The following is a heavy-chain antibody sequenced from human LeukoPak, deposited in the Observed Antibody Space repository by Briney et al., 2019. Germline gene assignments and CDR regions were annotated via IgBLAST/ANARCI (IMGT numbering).Heavy chain of an antibody. CDR1: GFTFSSHS. Sequence: GGSLRLSCAASGFTFSSHSMNWVRQAPGKGLEWVSYISSSSSTIYYADSVKGRFTISRDNAKNSLYLQMNSLRAEDTAVYYCARAVGAVYYYYMDVWGKGTTVTVSS. J-gene: IGHJ6*03. D-gene: IGHD1-26*01. V-gene: IGHV3-48*01. CDR2: ISSSSSTI. CDR3: ARAVGAVYYYYMDV.